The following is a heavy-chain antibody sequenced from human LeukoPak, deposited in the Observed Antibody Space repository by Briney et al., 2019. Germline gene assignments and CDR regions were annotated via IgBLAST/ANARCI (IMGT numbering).Heavy chain of an antibody. V-gene: IGHV3-30*02. CDR2: IRYDGSNK. J-gene: IGHJ3*02. CDR1: GFTFSSYG. Sequence: GGSLRLSWAASGFTFSSYGMHWVRQAPGKGREWGAFIRYDGSNKYYADSVKGRFTISRDNSKNTLYLQMNSLRAEDTAVYYCARHYDILTGFDIWGQGTMVTVSS. CDR3: ARHYDILTGFDI. D-gene: IGHD3-9*01.